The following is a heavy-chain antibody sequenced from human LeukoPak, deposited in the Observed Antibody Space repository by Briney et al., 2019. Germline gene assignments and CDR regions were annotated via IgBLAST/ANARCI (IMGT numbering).Heavy chain of an antibody. D-gene: IGHD4-17*01. CDR2: IWYDGSNK. CDR1: GFTFSSYG. Sequence: GGSLRLSCAASGFTFSSYGMHWVRQAPGKGLEWVAVIWYDGSNKYYADSVKGRFTISRDNSKNTLYLQMNGLRAEDTAVYYCARDSSADSTVTTEFDYWGQGTLVTVSS. V-gene: IGHV3-33*01. CDR3: ARDSSADSTVTTEFDY. J-gene: IGHJ4*02.